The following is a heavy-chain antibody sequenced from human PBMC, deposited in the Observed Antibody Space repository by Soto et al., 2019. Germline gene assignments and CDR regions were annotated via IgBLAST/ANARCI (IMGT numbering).Heavy chain of an antibody. D-gene: IGHD5-18*01. V-gene: IGHV4-34*01. J-gene: IGHJ3*02. CDR3: ARVGGLVDTALGAAFDI. CDR2: INHSGST. Sequence: SETLSLTCAVYGGSFSGYYWSWIRQPPGKGLEWIGEINHSGSTNYNPSLKSRVTISVDTSNNQFSLKLSSVTAADKAVYYCARVGGLVDTALGAAFDIWGQGTMGT. CDR1: GGSFSGYY.